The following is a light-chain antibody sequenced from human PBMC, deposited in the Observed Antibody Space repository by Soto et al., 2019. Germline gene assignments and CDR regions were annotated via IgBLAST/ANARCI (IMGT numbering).Light chain of an antibody. V-gene: IGKV3-11*01. CDR1: QSVSSY. J-gene: IGKJ4*01. CDR3: QQRSNWPPT. CDR2: DAS. Sequence: ESVLPQSPATLSLSPGERATLSCRASQSVSSYLAWYQQKPGQAPRLLIYDASNRATGIPARFSGSGSATDFTRTISSLEPEDFAVYYWQQRSNWPPTVGGGTKVEIK.